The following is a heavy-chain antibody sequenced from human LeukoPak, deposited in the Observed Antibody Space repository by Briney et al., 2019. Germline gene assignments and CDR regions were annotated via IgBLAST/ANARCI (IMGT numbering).Heavy chain of an antibody. V-gene: IGHV3-21*01. Sequence: GGSLRLSCAASGFNFTDYNMNWVRQAPGKGLEWVSSIHSSSGSIYYADSLKGRFTISRDNAKNSLYLQMNSLRAEDTAVYYCARDLAWDAFDIWGQGTMVTVSS. J-gene: IGHJ3*02. CDR3: ARDLAWDAFDI. CDR2: IHSSSGSI. CDR1: GFNFTDYN.